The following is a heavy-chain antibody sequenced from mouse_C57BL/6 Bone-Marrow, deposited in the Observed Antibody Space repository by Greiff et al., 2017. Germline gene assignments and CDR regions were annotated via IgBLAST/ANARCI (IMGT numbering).Heavy chain of an antibody. CDR3: ARGITTVVATGYFDV. V-gene: IGHV1-26*01. J-gene: IGHJ1*03. CDR2: INPNNGGT. CDR1: GYTFTDYY. Sequence: VQLQQSGPELVKPGASVKISCKASGYTFTDYYMNWVKQSHGKSLEWIGDINPNNGGTSYNQKFKGKATLTVDKSSSTAYMELRSLTSEDSAVYYCARGITTVVATGYFDVWGTGTTVTVSS. D-gene: IGHD1-1*01.